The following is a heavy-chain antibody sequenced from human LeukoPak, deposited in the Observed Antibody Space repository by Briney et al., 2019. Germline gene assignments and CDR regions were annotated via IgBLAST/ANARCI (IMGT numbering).Heavy chain of an antibody. Sequence: GGSLRLSCAASGFTFSSYWMSWVRQAPGKGLEWVANIKQDGSEKYYVDSVKGRFTISRDNAKNSLYLQMNSLRAEDTAVYYCARDSGDYMGGTFDYWGQGTLVTVSS. CDR3: ARDSGDYMGGTFDY. J-gene: IGHJ4*02. CDR2: IKQDGSEK. CDR1: GFTFSSYW. V-gene: IGHV3-7*01. D-gene: IGHD4-17*01.